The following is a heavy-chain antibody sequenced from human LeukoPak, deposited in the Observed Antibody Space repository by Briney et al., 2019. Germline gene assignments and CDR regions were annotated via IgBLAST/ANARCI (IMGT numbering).Heavy chain of an antibody. CDR2: ISGSGGST. CDR3: AKDRGYYDSSGYDYVEAYYGMDV. Sequence: GGSLRLSCAASGFTFSSYAMSWVRQAPGKGLEWVSAISGSGGSTYYADSVKGRFTISRDNSKNTLYLQMNSLRAEDTAVYYCAKDRGYYDSSGYDYVEAYYGMDVWGQGTTVTVSS. V-gene: IGHV3-23*01. D-gene: IGHD3-22*01. J-gene: IGHJ6*02. CDR1: GFTFSSYA.